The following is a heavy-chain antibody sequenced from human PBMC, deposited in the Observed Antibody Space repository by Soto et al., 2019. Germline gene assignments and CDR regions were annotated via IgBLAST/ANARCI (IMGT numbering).Heavy chain of an antibody. CDR3: ARGEFLAAAGILYYYGMNV. D-gene: IGHD6-13*01. Sequence: GASVKVSCKASGGTFSSYAISWVRQAPGQGLEWMGGIIPIFGTANYAQKFQGRVTITADESTSTAYMELSSLRSEDTAVYYCARGEFLAAAGILYYYGMNVWGQGPTVTVSS. V-gene: IGHV1-69*13. J-gene: IGHJ6*02. CDR2: IIPIFGTA. CDR1: GGTFSSYA.